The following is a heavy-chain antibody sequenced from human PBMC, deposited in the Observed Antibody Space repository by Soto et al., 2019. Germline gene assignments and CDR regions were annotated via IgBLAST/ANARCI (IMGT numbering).Heavy chain of an antibody. CDR1: GFSLSTSGMG. Sequence: QITLKESGPTLVKPTQTLTLTCTFSGFSLSTSGMGVGWIRQPPGKALEWLALIYWDDDKHYSPSLKSRVTITKDTSKDQVVLTMTNMDPVDTATYSCARLRRDSAYNPPGYYFDYWGQGTLVTVSS. J-gene: IGHJ4*02. CDR3: ARLRRDSAYNPPGYYFDY. CDR2: IYWDDDK. D-gene: IGHD5-12*01. V-gene: IGHV2-5*02.